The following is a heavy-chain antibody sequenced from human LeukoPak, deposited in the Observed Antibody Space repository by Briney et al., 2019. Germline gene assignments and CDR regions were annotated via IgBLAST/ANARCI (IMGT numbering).Heavy chain of an antibody. V-gene: IGHV3-33*06. CDR3: AKGTMVRGVGIDY. D-gene: IGHD3-10*01. CDR2: IWYDGSNK. CDR1: GFTFSSYG. Sequence: PGRSLRLSCAASGFTFSSYGMHWVRQAPGKGLEWVAVIWYDGSNKYYADSVKGRFTISRDNSKNTLYLQMNSLRAEDTAVYYCAKGTMVRGVGIDYWGQGTLVTVS. J-gene: IGHJ4*02.